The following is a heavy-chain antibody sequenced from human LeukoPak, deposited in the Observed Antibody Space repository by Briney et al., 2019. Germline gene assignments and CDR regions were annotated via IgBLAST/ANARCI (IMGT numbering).Heavy chain of an antibody. CDR3: AMSPPRGAWFDP. D-gene: IGHD4/OR15-4a*01. Sequence: SETLSLTCSVSGGSITSDYWSWIRQSPGKGLEGIGFIYDSGNTIYNRSLKSRVTISVDTSKNRFSLKLRSVTAADTAIYYCAMSPPRGAWFDPWGQGTLVTVSS. J-gene: IGHJ5*02. V-gene: IGHV4-4*09. CDR1: GGSITSDY. CDR2: IYDSGNT.